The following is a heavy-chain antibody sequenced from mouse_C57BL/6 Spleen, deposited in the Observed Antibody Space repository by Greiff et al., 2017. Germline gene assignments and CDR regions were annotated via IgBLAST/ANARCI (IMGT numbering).Heavy chain of an antibody. J-gene: IGHJ4*01. D-gene: IGHD1-1*01. V-gene: IGHV1-55*01. CDR2: IYPGSGST. Sequence: QVQLQQPGAELVKPGASVKMSCKASGYTFTSYWITWVKQRPGPGLEWIGDIYPGSGSTNYNEKFKSKATLTVDTSSSTAYMQLSSLTSEDSAVYYCARRTDGSRRDYAMDYWGQGTSVTVSS. CDR3: ARRTDGSRRDYAMDY. CDR1: GYTFTSYW.